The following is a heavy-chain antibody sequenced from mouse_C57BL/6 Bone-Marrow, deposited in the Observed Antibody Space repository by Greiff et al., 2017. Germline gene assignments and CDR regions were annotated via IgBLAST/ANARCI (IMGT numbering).Heavy chain of an antibody. J-gene: IGHJ1*03. CDR3: TDYRNYDWYFDV. V-gene: IGHV6-3*01. Sequence: EVKVEESGGGLVQPGGSMKLSCVASGFTFSNYWMNWVRQSPEKGLEWVAQIRLKSDNYATHYAESVKGRFTISRDDYKSSVYLQMNNLRAEDTGIYYCTDYRNYDWYFDVWGTGTTVTVSA. CDR2: IRLKSDNYAT. CDR1: GFTFSNYW. D-gene: IGHD2-5*01.